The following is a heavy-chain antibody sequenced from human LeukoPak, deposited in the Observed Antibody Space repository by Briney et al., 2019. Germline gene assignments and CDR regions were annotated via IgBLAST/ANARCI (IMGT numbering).Heavy chain of an antibody. Sequence: SETLSLTCTVSGGPIRNYYWSWIRQPAGKGLECIGHIYPSVSTNYNPSLKSRVAMSMDTSKNQFSLKVTSVTAADTAVYFCAKEGSSRYDYWGQGTLVTVSS. J-gene: IGHJ4*02. V-gene: IGHV4-4*07. CDR3: AKEGSSRYDY. D-gene: IGHD6-25*01. CDR2: IYPSVST. CDR1: GGPIRNYY.